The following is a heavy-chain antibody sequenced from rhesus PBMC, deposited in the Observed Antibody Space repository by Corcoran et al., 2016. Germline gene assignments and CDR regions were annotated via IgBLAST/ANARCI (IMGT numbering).Heavy chain of an antibody. J-gene: IGHJ6*01. CDR1: GGSIRDSYR. CDR3: ARDGWGTRMSTGYYYGGLD. V-gene: IGHV4S10*01. D-gene: IGHD3-9*01. CDR2: IYGSSTST. Sequence: QVQLQESGPGVGKPSETLSLTCAVSGGSIRDSYRWSWIRQPPGKGLEWIGYIYGSSTSTNYNPSLKSRVTISKDTSKNQFSLKLSSVTAADTAVYYCARDGWGTRMSTGYYYGGLD.